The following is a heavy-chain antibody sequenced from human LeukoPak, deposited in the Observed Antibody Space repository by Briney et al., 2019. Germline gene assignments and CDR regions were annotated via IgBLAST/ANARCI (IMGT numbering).Heavy chain of an antibody. J-gene: IGHJ5*02. CDR3: VRGGSWFDP. CDR2: IYYSGST. CDR1: GGSISSYY. D-gene: IGHD3-16*01. Sequence: SETLSLTCTVSGGSISSYYWSWIRQPPGKGLEWIGYIYYSGSTHYNPSLKSRVTISVDTSKNQFSLKLTSVTAADTAVYYCVRGGSWFDPWGQGTLVTVSS. V-gene: IGHV4-59*01.